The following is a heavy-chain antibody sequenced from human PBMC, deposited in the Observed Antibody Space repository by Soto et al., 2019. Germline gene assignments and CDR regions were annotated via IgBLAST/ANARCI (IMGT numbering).Heavy chain of an antibody. J-gene: IGHJ4*02. V-gene: IGHV3-23*01. CDR3: AKEIFAAACAETSAFDL. CDR2: VDGSGGDT. D-gene: IGHD2-15*01. CDR1: GFTFSSHA. Sequence: GGSLRLSCAASGFTFSSHAMGWLRQAPGTGPEWVAFVDGSGGDTSYADSVKGRFIISRDNSDNSLFLHMSSLRAEDTGRYFCAKEIFAAACAETSAFDLGVQGPLVNVSP.